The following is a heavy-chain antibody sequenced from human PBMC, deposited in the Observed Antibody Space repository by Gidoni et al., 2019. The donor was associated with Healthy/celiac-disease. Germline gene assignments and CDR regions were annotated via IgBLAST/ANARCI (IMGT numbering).Heavy chain of an antibody. J-gene: IGHJ4*02. D-gene: IGHD2-15*01. V-gene: IGHV1-18*01. CDR3: ARSLGYCSGGSCYWSIYFDY. CDR2: ISAYNGNT. CDR1: GYTFTSDG. Sequence: QVQLVQSGAEVKKPGASVKVSCKASGYTFTSDGISWVRQAPGQGLEWMGWISAYNGNTNYAQKLQGRVTMTTDTSTSTAYMELRSLRSDDTAVYYCARSLGYCSGGSCYWSIYFDYWGQGTLVTVSS.